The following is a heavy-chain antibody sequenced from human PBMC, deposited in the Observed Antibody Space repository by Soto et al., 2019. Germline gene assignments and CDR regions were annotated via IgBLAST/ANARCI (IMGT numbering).Heavy chain of an antibody. J-gene: IGHJ5*02. D-gene: IGHD2-2*01. Sequence: QITLKESGPTLVKPTQTLTLTCTFSGFSLSTSGVGVGWIRQPPGKALEWLALIYWDDDKRYSPSLKSRLTITKDTSKNQVVLTMTNMDPVDTATYYCAHFRYCISTCCPENWFDPWGQGTLVTVSS. CDR3: AHFRYCISTCCPENWFDP. V-gene: IGHV2-5*02. CDR1: GFSLSTSGVG. CDR2: IYWDDDK.